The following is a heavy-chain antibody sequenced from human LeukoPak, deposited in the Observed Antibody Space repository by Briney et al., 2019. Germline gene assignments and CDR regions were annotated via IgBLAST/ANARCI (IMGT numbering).Heavy chain of an antibody. CDR3: ARFRAAAGIEGGWFDP. D-gene: IGHD6-13*01. CDR1: TGAMSRGGYY. Sequence: SQTLSLTCTVSTGAMSRGGYYWSWIRQPPGQGLEWIGYIYRSGDTYYNPSLESRVTMSVDTSKNQFSLQLSSVTAADTAVYYCARFRAAAGIEGGWFDPWGQGTLVTVSS. V-gene: IGHV4-30-2*02. J-gene: IGHJ5*02. CDR2: IYRSGDT.